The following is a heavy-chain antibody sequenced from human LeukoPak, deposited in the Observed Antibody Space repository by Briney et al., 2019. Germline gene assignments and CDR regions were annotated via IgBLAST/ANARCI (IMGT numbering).Heavy chain of an antibody. J-gene: IGHJ4*02. V-gene: IGHV1-69*05. Sequence: GASVKVSCKASGGTFSSYAISWVRQAPGQGLEWMGGIIPIFGTANYAQKFQGRATITTDESTSIAYMELSSLRSEDTAVYYCASRESHVDTAMVVDYWGQGTLVTVSS. CDR2: IIPIFGTA. CDR1: GGTFSSYA. D-gene: IGHD5-18*01. CDR3: ASRESHVDTAMVVDY.